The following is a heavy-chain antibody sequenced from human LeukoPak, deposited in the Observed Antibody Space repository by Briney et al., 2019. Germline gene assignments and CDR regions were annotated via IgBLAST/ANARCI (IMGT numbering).Heavy chain of an antibody. CDR1: GFTVSSNY. Sequence: GGSLRLSCAASGFTVSSNYMSWVRQAPGKGLEWVSVIYSGGSTYYADSMKGRFTISRDNAKNSLYLQMNSLKPEDTAVYYCARVAEAAAFDSWGQGTLVTVSS. J-gene: IGHJ4*02. CDR2: IYSGGST. D-gene: IGHD6-13*01. V-gene: IGHV3-53*01. CDR3: ARVAEAAAFDS.